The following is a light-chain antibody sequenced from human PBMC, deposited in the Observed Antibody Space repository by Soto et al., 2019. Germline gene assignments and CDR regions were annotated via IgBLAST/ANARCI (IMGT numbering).Light chain of an antibody. CDR3: SSFTTNTVVV. J-gene: IGLJ2*01. CDR2: EVA. V-gene: IGLV2-14*03. CDR1: NSDIGVYNY. Sequence: QSVLTQPASVSGSPGQSITISCTGTNSDIGVYNYVSWYQQHPGKAPILLIYEVAHRPSGISSRFSGSKSGNTVSLTISGLQTDDEASYFCSSFTTNTVVVFGGGTKLTVL.